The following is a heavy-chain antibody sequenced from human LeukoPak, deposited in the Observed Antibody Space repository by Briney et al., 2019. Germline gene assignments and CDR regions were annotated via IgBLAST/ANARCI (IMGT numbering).Heavy chain of an antibody. J-gene: IGHJ3*02. V-gene: IGHV1-18*01. D-gene: IGHD3-22*01. CDR1: VSTFTSYG. CDR3: ARDSGFYYYNSSGYYPGAFDI. Sequence: ASVKVSCKASVSTFTSYGITWMREAPGHGLGWMGWMSSYNGNTNYAQKFQSRVTMTTDTSTSTAYMELRSLRSDDTAVYYCARDSGFYYYNSSGYYPGAFDIWGQGTMVTVSS. CDR2: MSSYNGNT.